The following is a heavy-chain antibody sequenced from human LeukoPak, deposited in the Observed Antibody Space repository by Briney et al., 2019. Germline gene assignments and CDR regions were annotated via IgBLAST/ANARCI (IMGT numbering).Heavy chain of an antibody. V-gene: IGHV4-39*01. CDR1: GGSISSSSYY. D-gene: IGHD3-16*01. Sequence: SETLSLTCTVSGGSISSSSYYWGWIRQPPGKGLEWIGSIYYSGSTYYNPSLKSRVTISVDTSKNQFSLKLSSVTAADTAVYYCGRERGGPGLEYWGQGTLVTVSS. CDR2: IYYSGST. CDR3: GRERGGPGLEY. J-gene: IGHJ4*02.